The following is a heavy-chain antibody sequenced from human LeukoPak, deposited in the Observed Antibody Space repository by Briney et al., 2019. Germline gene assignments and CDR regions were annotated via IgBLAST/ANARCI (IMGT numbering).Heavy chain of an antibody. J-gene: IGHJ2*01. D-gene: IGHD4-17*01. V-gene: IGHV3-7*01. Sequence: PGGSLRLSCAASGFIFNNYFMTWGRQAPGKGLEWVANIKQDGSEKYYVDSVKGRFTISRDNAKNSLYPQMHSLRAEDTAVYYCARTDYGDYDWYFDLWGRGALVTVSS. CDR1: GFIFNNYF. CDR2: IKQDGSEK. CDR3: ARTDYGDYDWYFDL.